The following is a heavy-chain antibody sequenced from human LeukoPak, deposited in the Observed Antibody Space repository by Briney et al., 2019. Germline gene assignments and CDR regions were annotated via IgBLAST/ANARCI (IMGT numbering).Heavy chain of an antibody. CDR3: ARTASPGPTISVDRQLVFYY. Sequence: PGGSLRLSCAASGFTFSSYAMHWVRQAPGKGLEWVAVISYDGINKYYADSVKGRFTISRDNSKNTLYLQMNSLRAEDTAVYYCARTASPGPTISVDRQLVFYYWGQGTLVTVSS. J-gene: IGHJ4*02. CDR2: ISYDGINK. V-gene: IGHV3-30-3*02. D-gene: IGHD3-3*01. CDR1: GFTFSSYA.